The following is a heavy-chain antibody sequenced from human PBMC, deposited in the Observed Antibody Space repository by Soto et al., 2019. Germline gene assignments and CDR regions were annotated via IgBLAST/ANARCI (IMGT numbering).Heavy chain of an antibody. V-gene: IGHV3-23*01. CDR1: GFTFSSYA. CDR3: AKDHYDYVWGSYHPFDY. D-gene: IGHD3-16*02. Sequence: PGGSLRLSCAASGFTFSSYAMSWVRQAPGKGLEWVSAISGSGGSTYYADSVKGRFTISRDNCKNTLYLQMNSLRSEDTAVYYCAKDHYDYVWGSYHPFDYWGQGSLVTVSS. CDR2: ISGSGGST. J-gene: IGHJ4*02.